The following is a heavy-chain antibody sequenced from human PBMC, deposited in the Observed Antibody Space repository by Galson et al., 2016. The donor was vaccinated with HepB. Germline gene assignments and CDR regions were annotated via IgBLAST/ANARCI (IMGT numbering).Heavy chain of an antibody. D-gene: IGHD3-22*01. CDR1: GYSFTSYW. J-gene: IGHJ4*02. Sequence: QSGAEVKKPGESLKISCKGSGYSFTSYWIGWVRQMPGKGLEWMGIIYPADSDTTYSPSFQGQVTISADKSISTAYLQWTSLKASDTAMYFCGRLRKGDFYDSSGYQYYFDYWGQGTLVTVSS. CDR3: GRLRKGDFYDSSGYQYYFDY. V-gene: IGHV5-51*01. CDR2: IYPADSDT.